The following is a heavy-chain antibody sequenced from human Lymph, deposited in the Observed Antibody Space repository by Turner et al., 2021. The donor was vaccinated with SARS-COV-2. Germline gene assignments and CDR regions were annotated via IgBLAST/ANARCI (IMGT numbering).Heavy chain of an antibody. CDR2: FDREDGET. V-gene: IGHV1-24*01. J-gene: IGHJ6*02. Sequence: QVQLVQSGAEVKKPGASVTVSCTVSGYTLTEVSMHWVRQAPGKGLEWMGGFDREDGETIYAQKFQGRVTMTEDTSTDTAYMELSSLRSEDTAVYYCATGPYDFWSGPSPGYYGMDVWGQGTTVTVSS. CDR3: ATGPYDFWSGPSPGYYGMDV. CDR1: GYTLTEVS. D-gene: IGHD3-3*01.